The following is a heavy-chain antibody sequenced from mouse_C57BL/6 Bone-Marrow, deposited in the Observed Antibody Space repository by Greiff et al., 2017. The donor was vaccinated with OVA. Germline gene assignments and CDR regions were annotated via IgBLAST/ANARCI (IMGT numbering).Heavy chain of an antibody. CDR3: ARGAYYYGGFDY. V-gene: IGHV1-66*01. Sequence: SGPELVKPGASVKISCKASGYSFTSYYIHWVKQRPGQGLEWIGWIYPGSGNTKYNEKFKGKATLTADTSSSTAYMQLSSLTSEDSAVYYGARGAYYYGGFDYWGQGTTLTVSS. D-gene: IGHD1-1*01. CDR2: IYPGSGNT. J-gene: IGHJ2*01. CDR1: GYSFTSYY.